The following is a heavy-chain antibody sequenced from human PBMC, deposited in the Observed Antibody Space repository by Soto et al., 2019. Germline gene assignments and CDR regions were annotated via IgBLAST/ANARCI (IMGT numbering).Heavy chain of an antibody. J-gene: IGHJ4*02. CDR2: INSRGGST. Sequence: GGSLRLSCAASGFTFSSYAMSWVRQAPGKGLEWVSAINSRGGSTYYADSVKGRFTISRDSSKNTLYLQMNSLRAEDTAVYYCAKDRSSTSCYAFYYWGQGTLVTVSS. D-gene: IGHD2-2*01. CDR3: AKDRSSTSCYAFYY. CDR1: GFTFSSYA. V-gene: IGHV3-23*01.